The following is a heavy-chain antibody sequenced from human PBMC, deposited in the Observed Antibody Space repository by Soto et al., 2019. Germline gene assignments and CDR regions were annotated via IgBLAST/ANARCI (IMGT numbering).Heavy chain of an antibody. V-gene: IGHV3-48*03. D-gene: IGHD3-10*01. CDR3: ARVKYGSGSLAFDI. J-gene: IGHJ3*02. CDR1: GFTFSGYA. CDR2: ISSSGSTK. Sequence: GGSLRLSCAVSGFTFSGYAMHWVRQTPGKGLEWVSDISSSGSTKYYADSVKGRFTISRDNAKNSLYLQMNSLRAEDTAVYYCARVKYGSGSLAFDIWGQGTMVTVSS.